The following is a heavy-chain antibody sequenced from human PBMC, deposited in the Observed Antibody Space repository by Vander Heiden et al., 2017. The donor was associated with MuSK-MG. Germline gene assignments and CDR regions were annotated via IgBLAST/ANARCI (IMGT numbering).Heavy chain of an antibody. V-gene: IGHV3-23*01. CDR2: ISGSGGST. J-gene: IGHJ3*02. CDR3: ARQRGPSSWHAFDI. D-gene: IGHD6-13*01. Sequence: EVQLLESGGGLVQPGGSLRLSCAASGFPFGSYAMSWVGQAPGKGVGWVSVISGSGGSTYYADSVKGRFTISRDNSKNTLYLQMNSLRAEDTAVYYCARQRGPSSWHAFDIWGQGTMVTVSS. CDR1: GFPFGSYA.